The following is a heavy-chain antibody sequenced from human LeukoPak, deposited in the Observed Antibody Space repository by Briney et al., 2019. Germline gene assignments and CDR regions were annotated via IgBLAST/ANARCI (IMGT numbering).Heavy chain of an antibody. D-gene: IGHD6-6*01. CDR2: IIPILGIA. CDR1: GGTFISYT. V-gene: IGHV1-69*02. Sequence: SVKVSCKASGGTFISYTISWVRQAPGQGLEWMGRIIPILGIANYAQKFQGRVTITADKSTSTAYMELSSLRSEDTAVYYCARAYSSSSGGGMDVWGQGTTVTVSS. J-gene: IGHJ6*02. CDR3: ARAYSSSSGGGMDV.